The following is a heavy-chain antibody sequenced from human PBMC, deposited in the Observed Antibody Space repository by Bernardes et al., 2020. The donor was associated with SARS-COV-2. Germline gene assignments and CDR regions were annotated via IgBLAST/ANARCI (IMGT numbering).Heavy chain of an antibody. CDR2: ISYDGSNK. Sequence: LSLSCAASGFTFSSYAMHWVRQAPGKGLEWVAVISYDGSNKYYADSVKGRFTISRDNSKNTLYLQMNSLRAEDTAVYYCARAVTIFGPSCSLSYWGQGTLVTVSS. V-gene: IGHV3-30*01. J-gene: IGHJ4*02. CDR3: ARAVTIFGPSCSLSY. CDR1: GFTFSSYA. D-gene: IGHD3-3*01.